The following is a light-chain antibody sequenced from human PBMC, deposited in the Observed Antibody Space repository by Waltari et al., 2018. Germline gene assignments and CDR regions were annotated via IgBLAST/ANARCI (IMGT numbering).Light chain of an antibody. CDR2: WAS. V-gene: IGKV4-1*01. Sequence: DIVMTQSPDSLAVSLGERATINCKSSQRVLYSSNNKNYLAWYQQKTGKPPKLSIYWASTRECGVPDRCSGSGYGADVTLTISSLQAEGVAVYYCQQSYNIPYTFGQGTKLEIK. CDR1: QRVLYSSNNKNY. J-gene: IGKJ2*01. CDR3: QQSYNIPYT.